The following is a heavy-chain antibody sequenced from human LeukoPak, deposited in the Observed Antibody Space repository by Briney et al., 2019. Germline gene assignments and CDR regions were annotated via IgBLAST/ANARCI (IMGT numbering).Heavy chain of an antibody. D-gene: IGHD3-22*01. J-gene: IGHJ4*02. CDR1: GFTFSSYG. CDR3: AKDGDYYDSSGYRQVDY. Sequence: PGGSLRLSCAASGFTFSSYGMHWVRQAPGKGLEWVAFIRYDGSNKYYADSVKGRFTISRDNSKNTLYLQMNSLRAEDTAVYYCAKDGDYYDSSGYRQVDYWGQGTLVTVSS. V-gene: IGHV3-30*02. CDR2: IRYDGSNK.